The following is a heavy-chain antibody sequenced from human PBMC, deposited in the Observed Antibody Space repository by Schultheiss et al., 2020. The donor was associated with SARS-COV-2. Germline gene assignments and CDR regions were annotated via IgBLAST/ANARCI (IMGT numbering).Heavy chain of an antibody. CDR1: GFTFSDYY. CDR2: ISYDGSNK. D-gene: IGHD3-10*01. Sequence: GESLKISCAASGFTFSDYYMSWIRQAPGKGLEWVAVISYDGSNKYYADSVKGRFTISRDNSKNTLYLQMNSLRVEDTAVYYCARGSGVPSSGMDVWGQGTTVTVSS. J-gene: IGHJ6*02. CDR3: ARGSGVPSSGMDV. V-gene: IGHV3-30*03.